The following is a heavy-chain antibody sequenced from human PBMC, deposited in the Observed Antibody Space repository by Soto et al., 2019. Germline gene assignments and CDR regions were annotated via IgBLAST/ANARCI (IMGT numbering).Heavy chain of an antibody. Sequence: GVSLRLSCAASGFTFSTYYMDWFRQTPGKGLECVDNINQDGSEKNYVDSVKGRFTIYRDNAKNSLYLQMSSLTAEDSALYYCSRSLNSWGQGTLVTVSS. CDR3: SRSLNS. CDR2: INQDGSEK. J-gene: IGHJ4*02. V-gene: IGHV3-7*01. CDR1: GFTFSTYY.